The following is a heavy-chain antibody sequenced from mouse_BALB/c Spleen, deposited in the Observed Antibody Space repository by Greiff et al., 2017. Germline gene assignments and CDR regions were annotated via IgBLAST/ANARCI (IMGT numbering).Heavy chain of an antibody. J-gene: IGHJ1*01. Sequence: VQLKESGPDLVKPSQSLSLTCTVTGYSITSGYSWHWIRQFPGNKLEWMGYIHYSGSTNYNPSLKSRISITRDTSKNQFFLQLNSVTTEDTATYYCAREGIYYGSRRGYFDVWGAGTTVTVSS. D-gene: IGHD1-1*01. CDR1: GYSITSGYS. CDR3: AREGIYYGSRRGYFDV. V-gene: IGHV3-1*02. CDR2: IHYSGST.